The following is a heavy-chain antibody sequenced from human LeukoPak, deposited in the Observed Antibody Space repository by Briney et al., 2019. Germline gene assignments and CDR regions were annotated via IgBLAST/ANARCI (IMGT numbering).Heavy chain of an antibody. CDR2: INPNSGGT. J-gene: IGHJ5*02. CDR1: GYTFTKEA. Sequence: ASVKVSCKAFGYTFTKEAISWVRQAPGQGLEWMGWINPNSGGTNCAQKFQGRVTMTRDTSINTAYMELSSLRFDDTAVYYCARGWELVPWGQGTLVTVSS. D-gene: IGHD1-26*01. CDR3: ARGWELVP. V-gene: IGHV1-2*02.